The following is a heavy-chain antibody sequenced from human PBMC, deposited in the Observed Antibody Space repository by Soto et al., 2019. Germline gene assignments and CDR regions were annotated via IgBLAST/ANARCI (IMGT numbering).Heavy chain of an antibody. D-gene: IGHD3-10*01. CDR1: GFTFISYW. Sequence: GGSLRLSCAASGFTFISYWMSWVRQAPGKGLEWVANIKQDGSEKYYVDSVKGRFTISRDNAKNSLYLQMNSLRAEDTAVDYCARDRGVRGVIDAFDIWGQGTMVTVSS. CDR2: IKQDGSEK. J-gene: IGHJ3*02. CDR3: ARDRGVRGVIDAFDI. V-gene: IGHV3-7*03.